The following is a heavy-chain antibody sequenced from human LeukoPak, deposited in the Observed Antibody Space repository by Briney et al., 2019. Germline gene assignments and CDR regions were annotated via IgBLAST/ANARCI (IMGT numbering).Heavy chain of an antibody. V-gene: IGHV4-61*01. J-gene: IGHJ4*02. CDR1: GASICRGFSY. CDR2: MFHSGST. CDR3: ARLVGATELFDY. Sequence: SQTLSLTCTVSGASICRGFSYWTWIRQPPGKGLEWIGYMFHSGSTNYNPSLKSRVTISVDTSKNQFSLKLTSVTAADTAVYYCARLVGATELFDYWGQGTLVTVSS. D-gene: IGHD1-26*01.